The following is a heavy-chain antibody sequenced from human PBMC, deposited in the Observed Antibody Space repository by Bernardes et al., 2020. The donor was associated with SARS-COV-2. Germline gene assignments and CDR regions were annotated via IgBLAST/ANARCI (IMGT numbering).Heavy chain of an antibody. CDR2: IWYDGSNK. V-gene: IGHV3-33*08. CDR3: ARRGTVTSWYFDL. CDR1: GFTFSNFA. D-gene: IGHD4-17*01. Sequence: GGSLRLSCEASGFTFSNFALSWVRQAPGKGLEWVALIWYDGSNKYYAESVKGRFTISRDNSKNMVYLQMNSLRAEDTAVYYCARRGTVTSWYFDLWGRGTLVTVSS. J-gene: IGHJ2*01.